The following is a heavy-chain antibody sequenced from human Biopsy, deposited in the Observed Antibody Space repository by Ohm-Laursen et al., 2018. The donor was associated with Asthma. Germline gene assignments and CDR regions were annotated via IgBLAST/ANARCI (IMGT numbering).Heavy chain of an antibody. CDR3: ARAQDYYDSRGYYRSFDY. CDR1: YGSITSGGYY. V-gene: IGHV4-31*03. Sequence: PSETLSLTCTVSYGSITSGGYYWTWIRQHPGEGLEWIGFIYYSGSTYYNPSLKSRVSISIDTSKNQFSLKLSSVTAADTAVYYCARAQDYYDSRGYYRSFDYWGQGTLVTVSS. J-gene: IGHJ4*02. D-gene: IGHD3-22*01. CDR2: IYYSGST.